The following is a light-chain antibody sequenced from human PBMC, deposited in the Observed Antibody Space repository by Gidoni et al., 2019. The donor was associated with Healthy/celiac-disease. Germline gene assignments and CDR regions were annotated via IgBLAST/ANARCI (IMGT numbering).Light chain of an antibody. CDR1: QGISNH. CDR2: AAS. Sequence: DIQMTQSPSSLSASVGDRVPITCRASQGISNHLAWYQQKPGKVPKLLIYAASTLQSGVPSRFSGSGSGTDFTLTISSLQPEDVATYYCQKYNSAPRAFGGGTKVEIK. J-gene: IGKJ4*01. CDR3: QKYNSAPRA. V-gene: IGKV1-27*01.